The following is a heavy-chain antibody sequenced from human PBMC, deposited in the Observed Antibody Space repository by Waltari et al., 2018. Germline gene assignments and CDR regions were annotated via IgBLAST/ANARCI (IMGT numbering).Heavy chain of an antibody. J-gene: IGHJ4*02. V-gene: IGHV3-33*01. CDR3: ALENYYDSSGYSPYLDD. D-gene: IGHD3-22*01. Sequence: QVQLVESGGGVVQPGRSLRLSCAASGFTFSSYGMHWVRQAPGKGLEWVAVIWYDGSNKYYADSVKGRVTISRDNSKNTLYLQMNSLRAEDTAVYYCALENYYDSSGYSPYLDDWGQGTLVTVSS. CDR1: GFTFSSYG. CDR2: IWYDGSNK.